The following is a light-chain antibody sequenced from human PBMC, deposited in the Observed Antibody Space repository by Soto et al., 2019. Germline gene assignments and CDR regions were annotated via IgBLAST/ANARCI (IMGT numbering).Light chain of an antibody. CDR3: QQHADWALT. CDR2: AAS. Sequence: EIVLTQSPATLSLSPGERATLSCRASRNVGNNLAWYQKKPCQAPGLLIYAASTRATCVPARFSGSGSGTDFTFTIRSLEPEDFAVYYCQQHADWALTFGGGTKVEIK. J-gene: IGKJ4*01. V-gene: IGKV3-11*01. CDR1: RNVGNN.